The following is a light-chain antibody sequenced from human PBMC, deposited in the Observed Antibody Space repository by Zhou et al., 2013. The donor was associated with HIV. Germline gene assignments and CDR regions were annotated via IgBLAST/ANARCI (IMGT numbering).Light chain of an antibody. CDR1: QDISNS. CDR3: QQYYSTSRT. V-gene: IGKV1-NL1*01. J-gene: IGKJ3*01. CDR2: GAS. Sequence: DIQMTQSPSSLSASVGDRVTITCRASQDISNSLAWYQLKPGKAPKLLLYGASRLESGVPPRFSGSGSGTEYTLTVSSLQPEDFATYFCQQYYSTSRTFGPGTKVDIK.